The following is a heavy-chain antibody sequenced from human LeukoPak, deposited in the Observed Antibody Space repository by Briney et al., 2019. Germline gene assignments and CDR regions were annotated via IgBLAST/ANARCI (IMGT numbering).Heavy chain of an antibody. CDR1: GGTFSSYA. D-gene: IGHD6-6*01. CDR2: IIPIFGTA. CDR3: ARSLTPPYSSSFRHNYYYYMDV. Sequence: SVKVSCKASGGTFSSYAISWVRPAPGQGLEWMGGIIPIFGTANYAQKFQGRVTITTDESTSTAYMELSSLRSEDTAVCYCARSLTPPYSSSFRHNYYYYMDVWGKGTTVTVSS. V-gene: IGHV1-69*05. J-gene: IGHJ6*03.